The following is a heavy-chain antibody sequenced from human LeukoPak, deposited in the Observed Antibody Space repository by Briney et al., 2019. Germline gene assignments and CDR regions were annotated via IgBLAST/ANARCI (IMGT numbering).Heavy chain of an antibody. Sequence: QTLSLTCAISGDSVSSNSAAWNWIRQSPSRGLEWLGRTYYRSKWYNDYAVSVKSRITINPDTSKDQFSLQLNSVTPEDTAVYYCARDSGYVVVAKQVSAFDIWGQGTMVTVSS. CDR1: GDSVSSNSAA. J-gene: IGHJ3*02. D-gene: IGHD2-21*01. CDR3: ARDSGYVVVAKQVSAFDI. CDR2: TYYRSKWYN. V-gene: IGHV6-1*01.